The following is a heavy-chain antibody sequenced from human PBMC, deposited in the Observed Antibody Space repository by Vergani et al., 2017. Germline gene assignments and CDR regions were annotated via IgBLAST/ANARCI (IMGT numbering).Heavy chain of an antibody. V-gene: IGHV4-59*02. CDR2: VSFRGDT. J-gene: IGHJ5*02. CDR1: GASVNSYY. D-gene: IGHD3-10*01. Sequence: QLHLQESGPGLVKPSETLSLTCTVSGASVNSYYWSWIRQPPGKGLEWMGYVSFRGDTLYDPSLETRVTISGDTSKNQFSLKLNSVTAADTAVYYCGRVADFYGLGSRLLDLWGQGILVTVSS. CDR3: GRVADFYGLGSRLLDL.